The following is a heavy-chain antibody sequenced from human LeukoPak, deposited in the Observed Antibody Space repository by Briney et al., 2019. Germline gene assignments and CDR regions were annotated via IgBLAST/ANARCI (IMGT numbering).Heavy chain of an antibody. J-gene: IGHJ4*02. CDR3: AKDIASSFEYVWGINRYSPSFDY. D-gene: IGHD3-16*02. CDR2: IFGSGGST. Sequence: GGALRLSCEPSGFSFGSFAMYWVRQAPGKGLDWIAGIFGSGGSTHYAYSAKGRFTITRDNSKNTVYLQINSLRAEDAAVYYCAKDIASSFEYVWGINRYSPSFDYWGQGTLVTVSS. CDR1: GFSFGSFA. V-gene: IGHV3-23*01.